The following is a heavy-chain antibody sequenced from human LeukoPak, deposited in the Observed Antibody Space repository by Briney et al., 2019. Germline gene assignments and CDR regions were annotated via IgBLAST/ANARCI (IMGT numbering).Heavy chain of an antibody. Sequence: SQTLSLTCAISGDSVSRNTAGWNWIRQSPSRGLEWLGRTYYRSRWYSDFAPSVRNRITINPDTSKNQFSLKLSSVTAADTAVYYCASLPRGYSYGSDLNWGQGTLVTVSS. J-gene: IGHJ4*02. CDR1: GDSVSRNTAG. V-gene: IGHV6-1*01. D-gene: IGHD5-18*01. CDR3: ASLPRGYSYGSDLN. CDR2: TYYRSRWYS.